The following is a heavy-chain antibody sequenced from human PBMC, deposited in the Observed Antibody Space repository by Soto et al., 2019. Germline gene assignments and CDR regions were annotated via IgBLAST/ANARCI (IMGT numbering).Heavy chain of an antibody. CDR2: IRSKANSYAT. CDR1: GFTFSGSA. D-gene: IGHD3-10*01. J-gene: IGHJ6*02. V-gene: IGHV3-73*01. Sequence: GGSLRLSCAASGFTFSGSAMHWVRQASGKGLEWVGRIRSKANSYATAYAASVKGRFTISRDDSKNTAYLQMNSLKTEDTAVYYCTRHMESITMVRGLRSTMDVWGQGTTVTVSS. CDR3: TRHMESITMVRGLRSTMDV.